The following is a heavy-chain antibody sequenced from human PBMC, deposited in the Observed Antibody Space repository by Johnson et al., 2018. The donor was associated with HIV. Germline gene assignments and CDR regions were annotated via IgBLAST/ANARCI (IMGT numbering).Heavy chain of an antibody. J-gene: IGHJ3*02. CDR2: ISWNGGTL. Sequence: EVQLVESGGGLVQPGGSLRLSCAAAGFTFSSYVMTWVRQAPGKGLEWVSGISWNGGTLGYADSVKGRFTISRDNAKNSLLLQMNSLRPEDTALYYCVRDIPRGSRAFDIWGQGTMVIVSS. CDR1: GFTFSSYV. V-gene: IGHV3-9*01. CDR3: VRDIPRGSRAFDI. D-gene: IGHD3-16*01.